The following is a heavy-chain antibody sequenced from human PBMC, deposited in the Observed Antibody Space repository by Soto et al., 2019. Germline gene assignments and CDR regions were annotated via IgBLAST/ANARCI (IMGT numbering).Heavy chain of an antibody. CDR2: IYYSGST. J-gene: IGHJ5*02. CDR3: ARYYQENWFDP. CDR1: GGSISSYY. V-gene: IGHV4-59*01. D-gene: IGHD3-10*01. Sequence: SETLSLTCTVSGGSISSYYWSWIRQPPGEGLEWIGYIYYSGSTNYNPSLKSRVTISVDTSKNQFSLKLSSVTAADTAVYYCARYYQENWFDPWGQGTLVTVSS.